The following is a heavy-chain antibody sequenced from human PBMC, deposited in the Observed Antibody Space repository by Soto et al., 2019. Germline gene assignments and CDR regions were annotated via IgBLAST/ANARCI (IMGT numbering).Heavy chain of an antibody. V-gene: IGHV3-11*01. CDR3: ARDLGYYDSSGYFDY. CDR2: ISSSGDII. Sequence: QVQLVESGGVLVKPGGSLRLSCAASGFTFSDHYMSWIRQAPGKGLEWVSYISSSGDIIYYADSVKVRFTISRDNAKNSLYLQMNSLRAEDTAVYYCARDLGYYDSSGYFDYWGQGTLVTVSS. J-gene: IGHJ4*02. CDR1: GFTFSDHY. D-gene: IGHD3-22*01.